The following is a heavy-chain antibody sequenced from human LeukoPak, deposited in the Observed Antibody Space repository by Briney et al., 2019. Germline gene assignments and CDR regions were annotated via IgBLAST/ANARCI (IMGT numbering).Heavy chain of an antibody. CDR3: ARVRVVAASCFDY. J-gene: IGHJ4*02. D-gene: IGHD2-15*01. CDR2: IYHSGVT. V-gene: IGHV4-38-2*02. CDR1: GYSISSGYY. Sequence: SETLSLTCTVSGYSISSGYYWAWIRQSPGKGLDWIASIYHSGVTYYNPSLKSRVTISVDTSKNQFSLKLTSVTAADTAVYYCARVRVVAASCFDYWGQGTLVTVSS.